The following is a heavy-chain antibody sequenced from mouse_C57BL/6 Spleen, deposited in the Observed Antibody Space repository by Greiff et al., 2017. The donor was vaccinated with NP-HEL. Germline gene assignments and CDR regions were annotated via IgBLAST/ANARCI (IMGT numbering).Heavy chain of an antibody. CDR3: ASGSSYEGFAY. J-gene: IGHJ3*01. V-gene: IGHV5-12*01. CDR1: GFTFSDYY. Sequence: VMLVESGGGLVQPGGSLKLSCAASGFTFSDYYMYWVRQTPEKRLEWVAYISNGGGSTYYPDTVKGRFTISRDNAKNTLYLQMSRLKSEDTAMYYCASGSSYEGFAYWGQGTLVTVSA. D-gene: IGHD1-1*01. CDR2: ISNGGGST.